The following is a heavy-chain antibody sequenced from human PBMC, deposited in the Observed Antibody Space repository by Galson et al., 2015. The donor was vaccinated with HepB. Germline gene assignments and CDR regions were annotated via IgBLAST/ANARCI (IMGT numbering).Heavy chain of an antibody. V-gene: IGHV1-69*13. J-gene: IGHJ2*01. Sequence: SVKVSCKASGGTFNSYGISWVRQAPGQGLEWMGGIIPIFGTAKYAQKFQGRVTITADESTRIAYMEVSSLRSEDTAVYYCAGASIVVAQYWYFDLWGRGTLVTVSS. D-gene: IGHD3-22*01. CDR2: IIPIFGTA. CDR1: GGTFNSYG. CDR3: AGASIVVAQYWYFDL.